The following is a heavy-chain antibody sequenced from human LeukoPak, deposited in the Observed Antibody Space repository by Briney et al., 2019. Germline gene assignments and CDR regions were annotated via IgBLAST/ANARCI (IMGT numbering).Heavy chain of an antibody. CDR1: GFTFSSYA. D-gene: IGHD4-17*01. J-gene: IGHJ6*04. V-gene: IGHV3-30*04. CDR2: ISYDGSNK. CDR3: ASSLYGEDYYYYGMDA. Sequence: GGSLRLSCAASGFTFSSYAMHWVRQAPGKGLEWVAVISYDGSNKYYADSVKGRFTISRDNSKNTLYLQMNSLRAEDTAVYYCASSLYGEDYYYYGMDAWGKGTTVTVSS.